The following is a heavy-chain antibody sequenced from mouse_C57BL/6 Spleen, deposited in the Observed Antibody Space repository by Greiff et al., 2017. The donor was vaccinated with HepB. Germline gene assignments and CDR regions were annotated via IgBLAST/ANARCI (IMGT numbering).Heavy chain of an antibody. D-gene: IGHD3-2*02. CDR1: GYTFTSYW. CDR3: ARYRQLRPYAMDY. Sequence: VQLQQSGAELVKPGASVKMSCKASGYTFTSYWITWVKQRPGQGLEWIGDIYPGSGSTNYNEKFKSKATLTVDTSSSTAYMQLSSLTSEDSAVYYCARYRQLRPYAMDYWGQRTSVTVSS. CDR2: IYPGSGST. V-gene: IGHV1-55*01. J-gene: IGHJ4*01.